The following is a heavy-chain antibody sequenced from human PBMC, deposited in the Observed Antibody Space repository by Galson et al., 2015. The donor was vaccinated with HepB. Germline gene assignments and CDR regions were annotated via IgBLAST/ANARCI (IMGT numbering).Heavy chain of an antibody. CDR3: AKDLGGGHEGYGY. CDR2: ISGSGGST. J-gene: IGHJ4*02. Sequence: SLRLSCAASGFTFSSYAMSWVRQAPGKGLEWVSAISGSGGSTYYADSVKGRFTISRDNSKNTLYLQMNSLRAEDTAVYYCAKDLGGGHEGYGYWGQGTLVTVSS. CDR1: GFTFSSYA. D-gene: IGHD3-16*01. V-gene: IGHV3-23*01.